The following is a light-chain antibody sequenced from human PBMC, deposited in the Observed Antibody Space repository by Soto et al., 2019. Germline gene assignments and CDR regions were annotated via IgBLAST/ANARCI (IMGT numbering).Light chain of an antibody. Sequence: DIQMTQSPSTLSASVGDRVTITCRASQNINDLLAWYQQKPGKAPNLLIYKASSLESGVPSRFSGSGYGTEFTLTISSLQPDDFATYYCQHYNGTFGQGTRLEIK. CDR3: QHYNGT. J-gene: IGKJ5*01. CDR1: QNINDL. V-gene: IGKV1-5*03. CDR2: KAS.